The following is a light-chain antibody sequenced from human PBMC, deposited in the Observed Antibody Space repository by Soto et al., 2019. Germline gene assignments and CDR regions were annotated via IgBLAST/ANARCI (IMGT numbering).Light chain of an antibody. J-gene: IGKJ5*01. V-gene: IGKV3-20*01. CDR1: QSVRSRY. CDR2: GAS. CDR3: QQYGNSPIT. Sequence: ETVLTQSPATLSLSPGERATPSCRASQSVRSRYLAWYQQKPGQAPRLLISGASSRATGIPDRFSGSGSGTDFTLTVSRLEPEDFALYYCQQYGNSPITFGQGTRLEIK.